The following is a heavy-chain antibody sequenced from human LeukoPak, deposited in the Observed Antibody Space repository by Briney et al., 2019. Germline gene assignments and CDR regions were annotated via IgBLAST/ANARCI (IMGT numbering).Heavy chain of an antibody. V-gene: IGHV4-34*01. CDR3: ARGGVYFDY. CDR2: INHSGST. Sequence: SSEALSLTCAVYGGSFSGYYWSWIRQPPGKGLEWIGEINHSGSTNYNPSLKSRVTISVDTSKNQFSLKLSSVTAADTAVYYCARGGVYFDYWGQGTLVTVSS. D-gene: IGHD3-10*01. J-gene: IGHJ4*02. CDR1: GGSFSGYY.